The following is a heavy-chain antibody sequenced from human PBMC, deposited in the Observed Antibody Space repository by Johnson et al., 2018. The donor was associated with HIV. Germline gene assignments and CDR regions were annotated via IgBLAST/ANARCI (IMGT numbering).Heavy chain of an antibody. V-gene: IGHV3-20*04. D-gene: IGHD1-26*01. CDR3: AKDREPASYDAFDI. Sequence: VQLVESGGGVIRPGGSLRLSCAASGFTFDDYGMSWVRQAPGKGLECVSGINWNGGRTGYADSVKGRFTISRDNAKNSLYLQMNSLRAEDTAVYYCAKDREPASYDAFDIWGQVTMVTVSS. CDR1: GFTFDDYG. CDR2: INWNGGRT. J-gene: IGHJ3*02.